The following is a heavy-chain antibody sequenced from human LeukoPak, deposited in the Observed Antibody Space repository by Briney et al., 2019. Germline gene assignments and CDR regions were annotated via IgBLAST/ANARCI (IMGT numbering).Heavy chain of an antibody. D-gene: IGHD6-13*01. CDR1: GFTFSSYW. V-gene: IGHV3-74*01. J-gene: IGHJ4*02. Sequence: PGGSLRLSCAASGFTFSSYWMHWVRQAPGKGLVWVSRINSDGSSTSYADSVKGRFTISRDNAKNTLYLQMNSLRAEDTAVYFCASQYTSSRIFDDWGQGTLVTVSS. CDR3: ASQYTSSRIFDD. CDR2: INSDGSST.